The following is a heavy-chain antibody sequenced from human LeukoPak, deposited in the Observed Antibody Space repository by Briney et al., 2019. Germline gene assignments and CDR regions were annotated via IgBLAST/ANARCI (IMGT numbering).Heavy chain of an antibody. Sequence: GGSLRLSCASSGFTFSTYGMNWVRQAPGKGLEWVSYISSSSTNIYYADSVTGRFTISRDNAKNSLYLQMNSLRDEDTAVYYCARDPCSSPDCAYWYFDLWGRGTLVTVSS. CDR3: ARDPCSSPDCAYWYFDL. CDR2: ISSSSTNI. CDR1: GFTFSTYG. V-gene: IGHV3-48*02. D-gene: IGHD2-2*01. J-gene: IGHJ2*01.